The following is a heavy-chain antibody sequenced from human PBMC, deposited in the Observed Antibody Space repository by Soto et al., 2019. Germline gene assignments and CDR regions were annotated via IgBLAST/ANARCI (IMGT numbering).Heavy chain of an antibody. Sequence: ASVKVSCKASGYTFTSYDINWVRQATGQGLEWMGWMNPNSGNTGYAQKFQGRVTMTRNTSISTAYMELSSLRSEDTAVYYCARGKKDYSNYYYYYYYMDVWGKGTTVTVSS. V-gene: IGHV1-8*01. CDR3: ARGKKDYSNYYYYYYYMDV. J-gene: IGHJ6*03. CDR1: GYTFTSYD. D-gene: IGHD4-4*01. CDR2: MNPNSGNT.